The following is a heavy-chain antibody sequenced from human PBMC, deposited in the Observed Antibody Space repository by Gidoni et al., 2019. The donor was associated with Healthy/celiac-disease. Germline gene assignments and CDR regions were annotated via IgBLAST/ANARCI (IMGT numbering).Heavy chain of an antibody. J-gene: IGHJ6*02. CDR1: GGTFSSYA. Sequence: QVQLVQSGAEVKKPGSSVTVSCQASGGTFSSYAISWVRQAPGQGLEWMGRIIPILGIADDAQKCQGRVTITADKSTSTAYMELSSLRSEDTAVYYCARDQGSGSYSDYYYYGMDVWGQGTTVTVSS. CDR3: ARDQGSGSYSDYYYYGMDV. D-gene: IGHD3-10*01. CDR2: IIPILGIA. V-gene: IGHV1-69*09.